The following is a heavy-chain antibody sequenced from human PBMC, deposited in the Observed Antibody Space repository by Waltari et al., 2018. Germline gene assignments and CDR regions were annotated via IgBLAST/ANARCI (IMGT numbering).Heavy chain of an antibody. CDR2: ITYKGNI. Sequence: QVQLQESGPGLVKPSATLSLTCTVSGGSLSSHYWSWVRQTPGKGLDYIGHITYKGNINHNPSLKSRVSMSVDTSKNQFSLTLTSVTAADTAMYFCARDTRTGWHLEHWGQGTLVTVSS. D-gene: IGHD6-19*01. CDR1: GGSLSSHY. CDR3: ARDTRTGWHLEH. J-gene: IGHJ4*02. V-gene: IGHV4-59*11.